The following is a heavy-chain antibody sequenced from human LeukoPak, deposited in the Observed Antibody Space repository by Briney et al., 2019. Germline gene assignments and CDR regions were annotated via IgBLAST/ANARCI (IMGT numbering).Heavy chain of an antibody. CDR1: GFTFSNAW. Sequence: GGSLRLSCATSGFTFSNAWMSWVRQAPGKGLEWVSSISGSSSYIYYADSVKGRFTISRDNAKNSLYLQMNSLRAEDTAVYYCARGPSSSFDYWGQGTLVTVSS. CDR3: ARGPSSSFDY. V-gene: IGHV3-21*01. D-gene: IGHD6-6*01. CDR2: ISGSSSYI. J-gene: IGHJ4*02.